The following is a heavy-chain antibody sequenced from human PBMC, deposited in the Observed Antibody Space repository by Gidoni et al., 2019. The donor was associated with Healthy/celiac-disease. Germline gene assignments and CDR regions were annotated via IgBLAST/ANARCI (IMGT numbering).Heavy chain of an antibody. CDR3: ARAIVGAAGY. J-gene: IGHJ4*02. Sequence: VQLVESGGGVVQPGGSLSLSCADSGFTFSRYWLNWVRQAPWKGLVWVSRIKSDGSSKSYADSLKGRFTISRDNAKNTLYLQMNSLRAEDTAVYYCARAIVGAAGYWGQGTLVTVSS. CDR2: IKSDGSSK. CDR1: GFTFSRYW. D-gene: IGHD1-26*01. V-gene: IGHV3-74*01.